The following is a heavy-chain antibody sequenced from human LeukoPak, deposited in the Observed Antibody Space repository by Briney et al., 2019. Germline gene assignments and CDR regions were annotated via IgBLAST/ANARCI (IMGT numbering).Heavy chain of an antibody. CDR2: IIPILGIA. J-gene: IGHJ4*02. V-gene: IGHV1-69*04. D-gene: IGHD3-3*01. Sequence: ASVKVSCKASGGTFSSYAISWVRQAPGQGLEWMGRIIPILGIANYAQKFQGRVTMTRDTSISTAYMELSRLRSDDTAVYYCARRDYDFWSGRFWGQGTLVTVSS. CDR1: GGTFSSYA. CDR3: ARRDYDFWSGRF.